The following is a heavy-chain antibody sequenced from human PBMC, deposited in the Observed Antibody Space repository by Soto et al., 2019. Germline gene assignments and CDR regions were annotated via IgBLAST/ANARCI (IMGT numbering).Heavy chain of an antibody. CDR1: GFTFSSYG. CDR3: AKDRYYILTGSARYYYGIDV. V-gene: IGHV3-30*18. Sequence: GGSLGLSCAASGFTFSSYGMHWVRQAPGKGLGWVAVISYDGSNKYYADSVKDRFTISRDNSKNTLYLQMNSLRAEDTAVYYCAKDRYYILTGSARYYYGIDVWGQGTTVTVSS. CDR2: ISYDGSNK. J-gene: IGHJ6*02. D-gene: IGHD3-9*01.